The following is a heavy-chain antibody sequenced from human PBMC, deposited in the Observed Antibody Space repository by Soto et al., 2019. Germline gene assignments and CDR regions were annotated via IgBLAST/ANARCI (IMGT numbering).Heavy chain of an antibody. D-gene: IGHD6-19*01. Sequence: SVKVSCKASGGTFSSYTIAWVRQAPGQGLEWMGEIIPLFGTTNYVEKFQGRLTITADASTSTAYMELSSLRSEDTAIYYCAKDSYTSGWYRDLGYWGQGTLVTVSS. CDR3: AKDSYTSGWYRDLGY. J-gene: IGHJ4*02. CDR2: IIPLFGTT. V-gene: IGHV1-69*13. CDR1: GGTFSSYT.